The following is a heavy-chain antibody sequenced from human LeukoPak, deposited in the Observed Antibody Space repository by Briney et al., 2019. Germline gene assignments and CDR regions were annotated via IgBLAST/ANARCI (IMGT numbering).Heavy chain of an antibody. Sequence: SGGSLRLSCAASGFTFSSYSMNWVRQAPGKGLEWVSSISSSSSNIYYADSVKGRFTISRDNAKNSLYLQMNSLRVEDTAVYYCARCTTGRTFGSLREIKRSREIDYWGQGTLVTVSS. CDR1: GFTFSSYS. CDR2: ISSSSSNI. J-gene: IGHJ4*02. CDR3: ARCTTGRTFGSLREIKRSREIDY. D-gene: IGHD1-1*01. V-gene: IGHV3-21*01.